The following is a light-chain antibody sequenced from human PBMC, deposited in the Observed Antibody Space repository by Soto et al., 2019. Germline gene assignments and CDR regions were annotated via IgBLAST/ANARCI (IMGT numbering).Light chain of an antibody. V-gene: IGKV3-15*01. CDR1: QSVSSN. J-gene: IGKJ1*01. CDR3: QQYNNWPPWT. CDR2: GAS. Sequence: IVMTRSPATLSVSPGERATLSCSASQSVSSNLAWYHQKPGQAPRLLIYGASTRATGIPARFSGSGSGTEFTLTISSLQSEDFAVYYCQQYNNWPPWTFGQGTKVDIK.